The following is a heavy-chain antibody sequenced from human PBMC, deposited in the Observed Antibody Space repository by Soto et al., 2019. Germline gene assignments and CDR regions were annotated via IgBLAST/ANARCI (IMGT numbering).Heavy chain of an antibody. CDR3: XHSEWSGYSYGYIWFDP. J-gene: IGHJ5*02. CDR2: IYWNDDK. Sequence: SGPTLVNPTQTLTLTCTFSGFSLSTSGVGVGWIRQPPGKALEWLALIYWNDDKRYSPSLKSRLTITKDTSKNQVVLTMTNMDPVDTATYYCXHSEWSGYSYGYIWFDPWGQGTLVTVSS. D-gene: IGHD5-18*01. CDR1: GFSLSTSGVG. V-gene: IGHV2-5*01.